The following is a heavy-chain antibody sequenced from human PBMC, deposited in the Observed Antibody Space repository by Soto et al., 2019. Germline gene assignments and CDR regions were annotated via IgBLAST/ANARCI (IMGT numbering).Heavy chain of an antibody. D-gene: IGHD2-2*01. V-gene: IGHV4-59*08. CDR3: ARRMDGAVPAAMDDAFDI. J-gene: IGHJ3*02. CDR2: IYYSGST. Sequence: SETLSLTCTVSGGSISSYYWSWIRQPPGKGLEWIGYIYYSGSTNYNPSLKSRVTISVDTSKNQFSLKLSSVTAADTAVYYCARRMDGAVPAAMDDAFDIWGQGTMVTVSS. CDR1: GGSISSYY.